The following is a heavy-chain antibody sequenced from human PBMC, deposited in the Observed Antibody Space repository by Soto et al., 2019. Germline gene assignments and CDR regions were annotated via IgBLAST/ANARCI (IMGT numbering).Heavy chain of an antibody. D-gene: IGHD2-2*02. CDR1: GGSISSYY. V-gene: IGHV4-59*01. J-gene: IGHJ6*02. CDR3: ARDRAPYCSSTSCYRALYGMDV. Sequence: SETLSLTCTVSGGSISSYYWSWIRQPPGKGLEWIGYIYYSGSTNYNPSLKSRVTVSVDTSKNQFSLKLSSVTAADTAVYYCARDRAPYCSSTSCYRALYGMDVWGQGTTVTVSS. CDR2: IYYSGST.